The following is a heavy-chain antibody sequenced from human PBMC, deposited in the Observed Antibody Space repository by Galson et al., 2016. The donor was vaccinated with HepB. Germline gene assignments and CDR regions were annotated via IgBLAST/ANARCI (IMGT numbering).Heavy chain of an antibody. V-gene: IGHV4-39*07. D-gene: IGHD3-16*02. J-gene: IGHJ4*02. CDR2: IYYSGGT. CDR3: TRESGAFVPFGY. Sequence: LEWIGSIYYSGGTHYNPSLKSRVTISVDTSKNQFFLRLNSVTAADTAMYFCTRESGAFVPFGYWGQGALVTVSS.